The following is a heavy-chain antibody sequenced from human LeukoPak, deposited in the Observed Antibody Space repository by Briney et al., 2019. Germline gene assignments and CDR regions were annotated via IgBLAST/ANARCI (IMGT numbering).Heavy chain of an antibody. D-gene: IGHD2-2*01. CDR3: AKHPYCSSTSCYFDY. CDR1: GFTFSSYG. J-gene: IGHJ4*02. V-gene: IGHV3-30*18. Sequence: GGSLRLSCAASGFTFSSYGMHWVRQAPGKGLKWVAVISYDGSNKYYADSVKGRFTISRDNSKNTLYLQMNSLRAEDTAVYYCAKHPYCSSTSCYFDYWGQGTLVTVSS. CDR2: ISYDGSNK.